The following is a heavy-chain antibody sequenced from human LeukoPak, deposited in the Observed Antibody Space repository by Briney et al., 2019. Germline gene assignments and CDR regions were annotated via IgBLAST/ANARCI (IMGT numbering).Heavy chain of an antibody. V-gene: IGHV3-7*01. J-gene: IGHJ4*02. CDR2: IKQDGSEK. Sequence: GGSLRLSCAASGFTFSSYWMSWVRRTPGKGLEWVANIKQDGSEKYYVDSVKGRFTISRDNAKNSLYLQMNSLRAEDTAVYYCANVDTAMDTFDYWGQGTLVTVSS. CDR3: ANVDTAMDTFDY. CDR1: GFTFSSYW. D-gene: IGHD5-18*01.